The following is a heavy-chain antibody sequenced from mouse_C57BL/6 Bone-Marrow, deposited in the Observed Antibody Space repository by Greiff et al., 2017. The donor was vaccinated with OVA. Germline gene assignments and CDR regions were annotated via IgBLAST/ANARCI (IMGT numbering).Heavy chain of an antibody. Sequence: VKLQQSGAELVKPGASVKISCKASGYAFSSYWMNWVKQRPGKGLEWIGQIYPGDGDTNYNGKFKGKATLTADKSSSTAYMQLSSLTSEDSAVYFCARRILRPRYFDVWGTGTTVTVSS. D-gene: IGHD1-2*01. CDR1: GYAFSSYW. J-gene: IGHJ1*03. CDR3: ARRILRPRYFDV. CDR2: IYPGDGDT. V-gene: IGHV1-80*01.